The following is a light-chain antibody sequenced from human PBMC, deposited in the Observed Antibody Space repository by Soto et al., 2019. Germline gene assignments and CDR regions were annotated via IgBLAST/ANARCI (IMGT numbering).Light chain of an antibody. Sequence: SPSPTTLSSSVGASVPITFRASQSISSWLAWYQQKPGKAPKLLIFAASSLQSGVPSRFSGSRSGPDFTLTISSLQAEDVAAYYCQQYYTGIASGQGTRLEI. CDR2: AAS. J-gene: IGKJ5*01. V-gene: IGKV1-5*01. CDR1: QSISSW. CDR3: QQYYTGIA.